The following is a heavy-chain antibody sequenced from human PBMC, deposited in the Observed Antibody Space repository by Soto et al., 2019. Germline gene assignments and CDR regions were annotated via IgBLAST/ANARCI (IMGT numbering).Heavy chain of an antibody. J-gene: IGHJ4*02. V-gene: IGHV3-48*03. Sequence: GGSLRLSCAASGFNFGNYDMNWIRQSPGGGLDWIAFISGSRFTTYYADSAWPRFTISRDNSQGVLFLQLDSLTVDDSGIYFCARGDVYWGQGVPVTVSS. CDR3: ARGDVY. CDR1: GFNFGNYD. CDR2: ISGSRFTT.